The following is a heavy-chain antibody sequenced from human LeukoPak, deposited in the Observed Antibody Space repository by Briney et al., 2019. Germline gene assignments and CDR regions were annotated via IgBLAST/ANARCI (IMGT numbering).Heavy chain of an antibody. V-gene: IGHV4-31*03. CDR1: GGSISSGGYY. J-gene: IGHJ4*02. Sequence: SETLSLTCTVSGGSISSGGYYWSWIRQHPGKGLEWIGYIYYSGSTYYNPSLKSRVTISVDTSKNQFSLKLSSVTAADTAVYYCARVASDGGNCFDDWGQGTLVTVPS. CDR3: ARVASDGGNCFDD. D-gene: IGHD4-23*01. CDR2: IYYSGST.